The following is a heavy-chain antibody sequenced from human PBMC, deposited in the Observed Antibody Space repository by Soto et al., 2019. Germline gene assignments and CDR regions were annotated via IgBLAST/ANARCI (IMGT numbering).Heavy chain of an antibody. J-gene: IGHJ5*02. CDR2: IYYSGST. CDR3: ARVGGINWFDP. Sequence: QVQLQESGPGLVKPSQTLSLTCTVSGGSISSGGYYWSWIRQHPGKGLEWIGYIYYSGSTYYNPSIKSRVTISVHTSKNHFSLKLSSVTAADTAVYYCARVGGINWFDPWGQGTLVTVSS. V-gene: IGHV4-31*03. CDR1: GGSISSGGYY. D-gene: IGHD3-16*01.